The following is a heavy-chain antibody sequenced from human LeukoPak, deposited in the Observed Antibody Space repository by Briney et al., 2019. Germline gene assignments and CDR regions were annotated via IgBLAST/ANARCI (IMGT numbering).Heavy chain of an antibody. CDR2: ISYDGSNK. V-gene: IGHV3-30*04. J-gene: IGHJ4*02. CDR1: GFTFSSYA. D-gene: IGHD4-17*01. CDR3: AKDLWDYVFSYDFDY. Sequence: GGSLRLSCAASGFTFSSYAMHWVRQAPGKGLEWVAVISYDGSNKYYADSVKGRFTISRDNSKNTLYLQMNSLRAEDTAVYYCAKDLWDYVFSYDFDYWGQGTLVTVSS.